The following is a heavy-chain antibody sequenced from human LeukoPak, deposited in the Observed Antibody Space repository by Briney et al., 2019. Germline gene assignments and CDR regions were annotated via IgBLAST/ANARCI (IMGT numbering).Heavy chain of an antibody. CDR2: ISGSGNRT. V-gene: IGHV3-23*01. CDR1: GFTFSSYA. D-gene: IGHD5-24*01. Sequence: PGGSLRLSCAASGFTFSSYAMSWVRQAPGKGLEWVSSISGSGNRTYYADSVKGRFTISRDNSKNTLFLQMNSLRAEDTAVYYCARGRDGYNVYRFDPWGQGTLVTVSS. CDR3: ARGRDGYNVYRFDP. J-gene: IGHJ5*02.